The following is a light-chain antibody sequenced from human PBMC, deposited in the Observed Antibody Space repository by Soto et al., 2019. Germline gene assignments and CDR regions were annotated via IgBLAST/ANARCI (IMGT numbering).Light chain of an antibody. CDR3: QQRSNWPIT. V-gene: IGKV1D-8*03. CDR2: AAS. Sequence: VIWMTQSPSLLSASTGDRVTISFRMSQGISSYLAWYQQKPGKAPELLIYAASTLYGGVPTRISGSGSGTEFTLTISSLQSEDFAVYYCQQRSNWPITFGQGTRLEIK. CDR1: QGISSY. J-gene: IGKJ5*01.